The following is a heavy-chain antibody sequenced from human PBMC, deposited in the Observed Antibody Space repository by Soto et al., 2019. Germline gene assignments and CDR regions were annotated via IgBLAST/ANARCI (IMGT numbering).Heavy chain of an antibody. CDR1: GYTFTRSG. Sequence: ASVKVSCKASGYTFTRSGISWVRQAPGQGPEWMGWISSYNGDTNYAQTFQGRVTMTTDTSTSTAYMELRSLRSDDTAVYYCAREGVAPSYYYGTDVWGQGTPVTSP. CDR2: ISSYNGDT. J-gene: IGHJ6*02. D-gene: IGHD5-12*01. CDR3: AREGVAPSYYYGTDV. V-gene: IGHV1-18*01.